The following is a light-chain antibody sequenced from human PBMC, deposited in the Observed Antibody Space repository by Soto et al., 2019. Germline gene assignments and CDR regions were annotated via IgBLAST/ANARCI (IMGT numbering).Light chain of an antibody. CDR1: SGHSSYI. V-gene: IGLV4-60*03. CDR3: CSYASSSTYV. J-gene: IGLJ1*01. CDR2: VEGSGSY. Sequence: QAVVTQSSSASASLGSSVKLTCTLSSGHSSYIIAWHQQQPGKAPRYLMKVEGSGSYNKGSGVPDRFSGSSSGADRYLTISNLQSEDEADYHCCSYASSSTYVFGTGTKVTVL.